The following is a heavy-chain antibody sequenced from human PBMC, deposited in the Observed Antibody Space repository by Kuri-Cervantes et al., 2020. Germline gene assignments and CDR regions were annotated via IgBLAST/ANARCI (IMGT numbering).Heavy chain of an antibody. J-gene: IGHJ4*02. D-gene: IGHD2-2*01. Sequence: SETLSLTCTVSGGSISSSSYYWGWIRQHPGKGLEWIGYIYYSGSTYYNPSLKSRVTISVDTSKNQFSLKLSSVTAADTAVYYCARDPGYAHFDYWGQGTLVTVSS. CDR1: GGSISSSSYY. V-gene: IGHV4-31*03. CDR3: ARDPGYAHFDY. CDR2: IYYSGST.